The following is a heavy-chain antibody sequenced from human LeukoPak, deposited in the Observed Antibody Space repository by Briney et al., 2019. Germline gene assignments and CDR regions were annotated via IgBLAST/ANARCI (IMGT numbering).Heavy chain of an antibody. CDR3: ARGLKAPYCSSTSCYKRPGYYYYMDV. CDR2: MNPNSGNT. D-gene: IGHD2-2*01. J-gene: IGHJ6*03. V-gene: IGHV1-8*03. Sequence: GASVKVSCKASGYTFTSYDINWVRQASGQGLEWMGWMNPNSGNTGYAQKFQGRVTITRNTSISTAYMELSSLRSADTAVSSCARGLKAPYCSSTSCYKRPGYYYYMDVWGKGTTVTVSS. CDR1: GYTFTSYD.